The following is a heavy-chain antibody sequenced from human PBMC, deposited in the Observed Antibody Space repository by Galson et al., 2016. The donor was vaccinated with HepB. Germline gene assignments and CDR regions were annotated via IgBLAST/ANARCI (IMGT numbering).Heavy chain of an antibody. Sequence: SLRLSCATSGYILSSHGMSWFRQAPGKGLEWLSVISGRDGTTHYAESVRGRFTISRDNSKSTLYLQMNRLRAEDTAEYYCAKGGFTFQGVITNWGQGVPVFVTS. CDR3: AKGGFTFQGVITN. CDR1: GYILSSHG. V-gene: IGHV3-23*01. D-gene: IGHD3-10*01. CDR2: ISGRDGTT. J-gene: IGHJ4*02.